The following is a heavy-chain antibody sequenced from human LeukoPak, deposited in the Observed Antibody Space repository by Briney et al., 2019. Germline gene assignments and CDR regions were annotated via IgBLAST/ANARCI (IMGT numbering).Heavy chain of an antibody. J-gene: IGHJ3*02. CDR2: IYYSGST. CDR3: ARHMGYDSSGYYYSEAFDI. Sequence: KPSETLSLTCTVSGGSISSYYWSWIRQPPGKGLEWIGYIYYSGSTNYNPSLKSRVTISVDTSKNQFSLKLSSVTAADTAVYYCARHMGYDSSGYYYSEAFDIWGQGTMVTVS. D-gene: IGHD3-22*01. V-gene: IGHV4-59*08. CDR1: GGSISSYY.